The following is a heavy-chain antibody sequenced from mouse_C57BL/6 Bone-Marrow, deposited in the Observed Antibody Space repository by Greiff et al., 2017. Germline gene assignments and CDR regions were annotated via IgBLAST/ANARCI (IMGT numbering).Heavy chain of an antibody. CDR1: GYTFTNYW. D-gene: IGHD2-5*01. CDR3: SRHSNYGYAMDY. CDR2: IYPGGGYT. V-gene: IGHV1-63*01. J-gene: IGHJ4*01. Sequence: QVQLKESGAELVRPGTSVKMSCKASGYTFTNYWIGWAKQRPGHGLAWIGDIYPGGGYTNYNEKFKGKATLTADKSSSTAYMQFSSLTSEDSAIYYWSRHSNYGYAMDYWGQGTSVTVSS.